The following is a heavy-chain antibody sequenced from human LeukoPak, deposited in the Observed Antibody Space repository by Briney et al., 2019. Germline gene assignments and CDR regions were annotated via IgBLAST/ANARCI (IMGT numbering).Heavy chain of an antibody. CDR3: ATTDLGYCSSTSCLDAFDI. J-gene: IGHJ3*02. V-gene: IGHV4-30-2*01. CDR1: GGSFSGYS. CDR2: IYHSGST. Sequence: SETLSLTCAVYGGSFSGYSWSWIRQPPGKGLEWIGYIYHSGSTYYNPSLKSRVTISVDRSKNQFSLKLSSVTAADTAVYYCATTDLGYCSSTSCLDAFDIWGQGTMVTVSS. D-gene: IGHD2-2*01.